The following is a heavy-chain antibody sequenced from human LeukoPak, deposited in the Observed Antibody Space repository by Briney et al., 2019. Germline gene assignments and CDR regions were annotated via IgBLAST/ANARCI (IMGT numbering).Heavy chain of an antibody. CDR2: ISAYNGNT. CDR3: AREDYGDYWGIDY. J-gene: IGHJ4*02. V-gene: IGHV1-18*01. D-gene: IGHD4-17*01. CDR1: GYTFTSYG. Sequence: ASVKVSCKASGYTFTSYGFSWVRQAPGQGLEWMGWISAYNGNTDYAQNLQGRVTMTTDTSTSTAYMELRGLRSDDTAVYYCAREDYGDYWGIDYWGQGTLVTVSS.